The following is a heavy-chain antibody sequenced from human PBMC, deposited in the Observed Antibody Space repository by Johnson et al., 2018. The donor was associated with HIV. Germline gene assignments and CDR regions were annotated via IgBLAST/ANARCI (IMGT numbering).Heavy chain of an antibody. CDR3: ARSLIAAADAFDI. Sequence: EVQLVESGGGLVQPGRSLRLSCAASGFTFDDYAMHWVRQAPGKGLEWVSGISWNSGSIGYADSVKGRFTISRDDAKNSLYLQMNSLRAEDTAVYYCARSLIAAADAFDIWGQGTMVTVSS. CDR2: ISWNSGSI. CDR1: GFTFDDYA. D-gene: IGHD6-13*01. V-gene: IGHV3-9*01. J-gene: IGHJ3*02.